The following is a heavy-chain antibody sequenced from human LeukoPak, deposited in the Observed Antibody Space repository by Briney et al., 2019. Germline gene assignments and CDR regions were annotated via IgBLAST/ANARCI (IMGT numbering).Heavy chain of an antibody. CDR1: GFTFNTHE. CDR2: ITGSGSAI. CDR3: ARVSSTRYNFDY. J-gene: IGHJ4*02. V-gene: IGHV3-48*03. Sequence: HSGGSLRLSYAASGFTFNTHEMNWVRQAPGKGLEWVSYITGSGSAIYYADSVKGRFTISRDNAKNSLYLQMNSLRAEDTAVYYCARVSSTRYNFDYWGQGALVTVSS. D-gene: IGHD5-18*01.